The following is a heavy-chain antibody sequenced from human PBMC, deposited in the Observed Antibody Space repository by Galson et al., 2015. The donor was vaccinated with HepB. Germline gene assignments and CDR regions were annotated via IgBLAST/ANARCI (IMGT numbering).Heavy chain of an antibody. V-gene: IGHV1-69*13. CDR1: GDTFSSYT. CDR2: IIPISGTA. J-gene: IGHJ6*02. Sequence: SVKVSCKASGDTFSSYTLSWVRQAPGQGLEWMGGIIPISGTANYAQKLQGRVTITADESTNTAYMELSSLRSEDTAVYYCARGQTYYYDSSGLINYGMVVWGQGTKVTVSS. D-gene: IGHD3-22*01. CDR3: ARGQTYYYDSSGLINYGMVV.